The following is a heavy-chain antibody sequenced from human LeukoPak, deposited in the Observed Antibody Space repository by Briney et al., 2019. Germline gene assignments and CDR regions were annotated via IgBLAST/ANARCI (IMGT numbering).Heavy chain of an antibody. CDR2: IYYSGST. D-gene: IGHD4-17*01. CDR3: ARHKWSYDYGDYGFDP. V-gene: IGHV4-39*01. Sequence: PSETLSLTCTVSGGSISSSSYYWGWIRQPPGKGLEWIGSIYYSGSTYYNPSLKSRVTISVDTSKNQFSLKLSSVTAADTAVYYCARHKWSYDYGDYGFDPWGQGTLVTVSS. CDR1: GGSISSSSYY. J-gene: IGHJ5*02.